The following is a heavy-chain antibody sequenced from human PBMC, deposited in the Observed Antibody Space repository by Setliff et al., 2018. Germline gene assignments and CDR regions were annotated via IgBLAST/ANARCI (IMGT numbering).Heavy chain of an antibody. D-gene: IGHD3-10*01. V-gene: IGHV1-2*06. Sequence: ASVKVSCKASGYTFTGHYLHWVRQAPGRGLEWMGRIKPNTGGTTYAQKFLGRVTMTGVTSINTTYMELSGLRSDDTAVYYCARTAYYGSGTFPYYYYYYLDVWGKGTTVTVS. J-gene: IGHJ6*03. CDR1: GYTFTGHY. CDR2: IKPNTGGT. CDR3: ARTAYYGSGTFPYYYYYYLDV.